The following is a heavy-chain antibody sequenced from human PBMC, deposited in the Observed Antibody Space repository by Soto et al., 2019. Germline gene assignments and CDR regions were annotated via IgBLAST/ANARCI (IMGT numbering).Heavy chain of an antibody. CDR2: ISHLENT. J-gene: IGHJ4*02. CDR3: ARGGGYDSFDY. V-gene: IGHV4-30-2*06. CDR1: GASISYGGFS. Sequence: SETLSLTCTVSGASISYGGFSRSWIRQSPGKGLEWIGYISHLENTYLHPSFKSRLTMSIDRTRNQFSLKLSSVTAADMAVYYCARGGGYDSFDYWGQGVLVTVSS. D-gene: IGHD5-12*01.